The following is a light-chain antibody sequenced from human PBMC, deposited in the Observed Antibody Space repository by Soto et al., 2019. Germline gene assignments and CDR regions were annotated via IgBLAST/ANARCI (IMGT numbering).Light chain of an antibody. CDR2: GAS. CDR3: QHYNSYPLT. Sequence: EIVLTQSPATLSLSPGERAALSCKASQSVHNFLAWYQQKPGQAPRLLIYGASTRAAGIPARFSGSGSGTDFTLTISSLQPDDFATYYCQHYNSYPLTFGGGTKVDIK. CDR1: QSVHNF. J-gene: IGKJ4*01. V-gene: IGKV3-11*01.